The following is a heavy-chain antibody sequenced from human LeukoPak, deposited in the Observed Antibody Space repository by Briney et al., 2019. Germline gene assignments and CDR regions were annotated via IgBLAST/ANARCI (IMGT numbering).Heavy chain of an antibody. V-gene: IGHV3-9*01. D-gene: IGHD1-26*01. CDR3: ASTDGGATQFDY. Sequence: QPGRSLRLSCAASGFTFDDYAMHWVRQAPGKGLEWVSGISWNSGSTYYADSVKGRFTISRDNSKNSLYLQMNNLRTEDTALYYCASTDGGATQFDYWGQGTLVTVSS. CDR2: ISWNSGST. CDR1: GFTFDDYA. J-gene: IGHJ4*02.